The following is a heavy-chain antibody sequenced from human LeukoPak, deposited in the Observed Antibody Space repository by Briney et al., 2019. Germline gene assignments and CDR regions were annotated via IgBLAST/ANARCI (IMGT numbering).Heavy chain of an antibody. J-gene: IGHJ4*02. CDR2: INQHGSQI. CDR3: ASLYDSSGLHFDY. Sequence: GGSLRLSCAASGFTFSNSWMSWVRQAPGRGLEWVASINQHGSQIHYVDSVKGRFTISRDNAKNSLYLQMNSLRAEDTAVYYCASLYDSSGLHFDYWGQGTLVTVSS. CDR1: GFTFSNSW. D-gene: IGHD3-22*01. V-gene: IGHV3-7*01.